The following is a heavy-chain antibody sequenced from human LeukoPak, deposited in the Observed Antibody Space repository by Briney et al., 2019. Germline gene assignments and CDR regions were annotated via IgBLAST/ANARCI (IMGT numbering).Heavy chain of an antibody. CDR3: ARGRGYDFWSGYYRPFDY. V-gene: IGHV4-34*01. J-gene: IGHJ4*02. CDR1: GGSFSGYY. CDR2: INHSGST. Sequence: SETLSLTCAVYGGSFSGYYWSWIRQPPGKGLEWIGEINHSGSTNYNPSLKSRVTISVDTSKNQFSLKLRSVTAADTAVYYCARGRGYDFWSGYYRPFDYWGQGTLVTVSS. D-gene: IGHD3-3*01.